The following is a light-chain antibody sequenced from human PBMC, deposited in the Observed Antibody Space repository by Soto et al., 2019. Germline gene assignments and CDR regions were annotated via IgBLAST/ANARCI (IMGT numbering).Light chain of an antibody. V-gene: IGLV1-40*01. CDR2: GNT. CDR1: GSNIGAGYD. CDR3: QSYDNSLSAWV. Sequence: QPVLTQPPSVSGAPGQRVTIPCTGSGSNIGAGYDVHWYRQLPGTAPKVLIYGNTNRPSGVPDRFSGSKSGSSASLAITGLQAEDEADYYCQSYDNSLSAWVFGGGTKLTVL. J-gene: IGLJ3*02.